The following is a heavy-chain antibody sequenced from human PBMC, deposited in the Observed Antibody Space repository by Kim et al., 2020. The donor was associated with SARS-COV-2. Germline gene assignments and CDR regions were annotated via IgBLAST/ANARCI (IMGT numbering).Heavy chain of an antibody. D-gene: IGHD6-13*01. CDR2: IDPRNSWT. V-gene: IGHV1-46*01. Sequence: ASVKVSCKASGYTFTDFYIHWVRQAPGQGLEWMGIIDPRNSWTQYAQRLQGRLTVTRDTSTSTVYMELSSLRSDDTAVYYCARDYITAAGKEDCDYWGQGTLVTISS. J-gene: IGHJ4*02. CDR1: GYTFTDFY. CDR3: ARDYITAAGKEDCDY.